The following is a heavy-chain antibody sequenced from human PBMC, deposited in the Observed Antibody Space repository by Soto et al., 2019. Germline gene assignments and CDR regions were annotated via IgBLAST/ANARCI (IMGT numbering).Heavy chain of an antibody. V-gene: IGHV1-69*12. J-gene: IGHJ6*02. CDR3: ARHPPAVYYYGMDV. Sequence: QVQLVQSGAGVKKPGSSVKVSCKASGGTFSSYAISWVRQAPGQGLEWMGGIIPIFGTANYAQKFQGRVTITADESTSTAYMELSSLRSEDTAVYYCARHPPAVYYYGMDVWGQGTTVTVSS. CDR1: GGTFSSYA. CDR2: IIPIFGTA.